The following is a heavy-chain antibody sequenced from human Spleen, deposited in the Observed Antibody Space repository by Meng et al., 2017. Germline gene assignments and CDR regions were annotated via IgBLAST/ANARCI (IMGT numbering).Heavy chain of an antibody. V-gene: IGHV1-69*06. CDR1: GGTFSTSI. D-gene: IGHD3-9*01. Sequence: QVQVVQSGAEVKKPWSSVKVSCKASGGTFSTSIINWVRQAPGQGLEWVGGIVPIFGTPDYAQKFQGRVTITADKSTSTAYMELSSLRSEDTAMYYCASRDDFLTGADYWGQGSLVTVSS. CDR3: ASRDDFLTGADY. J-gene: IGHJ4*02. CDR2: IVPIFGTP.